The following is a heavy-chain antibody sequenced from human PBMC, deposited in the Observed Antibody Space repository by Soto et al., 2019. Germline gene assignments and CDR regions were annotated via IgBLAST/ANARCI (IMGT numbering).Heavy chain of an antibody. CDR2: ISGSGGIT. D-gene: IGHD6-19*01. CDR3: AKDGYSSG. CDR1: GFTFSSYA. Sequence: EVQLLESGGGLVQTGGSPRLPCAASGFTFSSYAMSWVRQAPGKGLEWVSAISGSGGITYYADSVKGRSTISRYNSKNTLYLQMNSLRAEDTAVYYCAKDGYSSGWGQGTLGTVSS. V-gene: IGHV3-23*01. J-gene: IGHJ4*02.